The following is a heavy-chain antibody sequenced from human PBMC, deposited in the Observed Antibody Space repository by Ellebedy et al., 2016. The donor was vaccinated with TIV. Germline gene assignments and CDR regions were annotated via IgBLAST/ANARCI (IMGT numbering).Heavy chain of an antibody. CDR3: ARLPCGSTSCGGAAFDF. Sequence: ASVKVSCXASGYTFTDYGVAWVRQAPGQGLEWMGWISAYNHNTNYAQKLQGRVTMTTDSTSTAYMELRSLRPDDTAVYYCARLPCGSTSCGGAAFDFWGQGTMVTVSS. D-gene: IGHD2-2*01. J-gene: IGHJ3*01. CDR1: GYTFTDYG. V-gene: IGHV1-18*01. CDR2: ISAYNHNT.